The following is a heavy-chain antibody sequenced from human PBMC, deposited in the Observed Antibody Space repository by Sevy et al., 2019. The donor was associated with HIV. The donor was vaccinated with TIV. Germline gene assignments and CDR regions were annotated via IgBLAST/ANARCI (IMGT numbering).Heavy chain of an antibody. J-gene: IGHJ5*02. V-gene: IGHV3-53*01. D-gene: IGHD2-15*01. CDR2: MHSGGSP. CDR1: GFSISNNY. Sequence: EGSLRLSCAASGFSISNNYTAWVHQAPGKGLEWVSVMHSGGSPYYADSVKGRFALSRDMSKNTVYLQMNSLRAEDTAVYYCARGYSGGGSCTAFDPWGQGTLVTVSS. CDR3: ARGYSGGGSCTAFDP.